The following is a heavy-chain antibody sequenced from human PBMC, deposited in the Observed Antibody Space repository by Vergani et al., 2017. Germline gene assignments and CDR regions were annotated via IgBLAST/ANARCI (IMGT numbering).Heavy chain of an antibody. CDR1: GYSLTELT. D-gene: IGHD3-22*01. CDR2: FDPEHGEV. CDR3: AIVTEYYDSSGYYLDY. J-gene: IGHJ4*02. Sequence: QVQLVQSGSEVRKPGASVKVSCQVSGYSLTELTIHWVRQAPGKGLEWMGGFDPEHGEVTFANHIQGRVTMTEDRSTDTAYMELSSLRPEDTALYYCAIVTEYYDSSGYYLDYWGQGTLVTVSS. V-gene: IGHV1-24*01.